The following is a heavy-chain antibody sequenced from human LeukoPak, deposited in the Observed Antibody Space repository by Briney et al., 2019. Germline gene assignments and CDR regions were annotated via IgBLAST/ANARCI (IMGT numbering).Heavy chain of an antibody. D-gene: IGHD3-10*01. CDR2: IRSKANSYAT. Sequence: PGGSLKLSCAASGFTFSGSAMHWVRQASGKGLEWVGRIRSKANSYATAYAASVKGRFTISRDDSKNTAYLQVNSLKTEDTAVYYCTATYYYGSGSYFTPDYWGQGTLVTVSS. J-gene: IGHJ4*02. V-gene: IGHV3-73*01. CDR1: GFTFSGSA. CDR3: TATYYYGSGSYFTPDY.